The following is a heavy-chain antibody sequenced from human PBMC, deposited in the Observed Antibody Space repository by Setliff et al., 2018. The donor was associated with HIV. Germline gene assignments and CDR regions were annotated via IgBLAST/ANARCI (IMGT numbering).Heavy chain of an antibody. CDR3: ARSGGPTFDP. V-gene: IGHV4-38-2*01. D-gene: IGHD3-16*01. CDR1: GYSISSGYY. CDR2: IYHTAST. J-gene: IGHJ5*02. Sequence: PSETLSLTCAVSGYSISSGYYWGWIRQPPGNGWEWIGSIYHTASTYYKPSRKSRVTISVDTSKNQFSLRLSSVAAGDTAVYYCARSGGPTFDPWGQGTLVTVSS.